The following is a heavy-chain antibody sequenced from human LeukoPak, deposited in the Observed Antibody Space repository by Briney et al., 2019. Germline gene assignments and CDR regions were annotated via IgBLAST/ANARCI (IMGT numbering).Heavy chain of an antibody. CDR1: GFTFSSYA. D-gene: IGHD6-19*01. CDR3: ASAPRYRSGWYGGFDY. Sequence: GGSLRLSCAASGFTFSSYAMSWIRQAPGKGLEWVSAISGSGGTTYYADTVKGRFTIDRDNSKNTLYLQMNSLRAEDTAVYYCASAPRYRSGWYGGFDYWGQGTLVTVSS. J-gene: IGHJ4*02. V-gene: IGHV3-23*01. CDR2: ISGSGGTT.